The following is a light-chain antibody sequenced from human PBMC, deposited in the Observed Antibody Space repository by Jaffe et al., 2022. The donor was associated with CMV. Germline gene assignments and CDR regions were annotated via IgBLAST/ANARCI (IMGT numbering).Light chain of an antibody. CDR3: CSYAGSSTFV. CDR2: EVS. Sequence: QSALTQPASVSGSPGQSITISCTGTSSDVGSYNLVSWYQQHPGKAPKVLIYEVSKRPSGVSNRFSGSKSGNTASLTISGLQADDEADYYCCSYAGSSTFVFGGGTKLTVL. V-gene: IGLV2-23*02. CDR1: SSDVGSYNL. J-gene: IGLJ2*01.